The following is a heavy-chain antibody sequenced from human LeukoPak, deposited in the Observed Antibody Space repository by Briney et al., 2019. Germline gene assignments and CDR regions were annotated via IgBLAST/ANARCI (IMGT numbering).Heavy chain of an antibody. D-gene: IGHD2-21*01. CDR2: INHSGST. CDR1: GGSCSGYY. CDR3: ARGALIFDS. J-gene: IGHJ4*02. Sequence: SETLSLTCAVYGGSCSGYYWSWIRQPPGKGLEWIGEINHSGSTNYNPSLKSRVTISVDTSKNQFSLKLSSVTAADTAVYYCARGALIFDSWGQGTLVTVSS. V-gene: IGHV4-34*01.